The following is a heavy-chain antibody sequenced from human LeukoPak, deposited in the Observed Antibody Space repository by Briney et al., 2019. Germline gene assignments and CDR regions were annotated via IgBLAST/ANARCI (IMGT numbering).Heavy chain of an antibody. V-gene: IGHV4-61*02. CDR2: IFASGST. D-gene: IGHD3-22*01. Sequence: SEALSLTCTVSGASISSGSYYWNWLRQPAGTGLEWIGRIFASGSTNYNPSLKSRVTISLDTSKNQLSLKLSSVTAADTAVYYCAGLTTADAFDIWGKGTMVTVSS. J-gene: IGHJ3*02. CDR1: GASISSGSYY. CDR3: AGLTTADAFDI.